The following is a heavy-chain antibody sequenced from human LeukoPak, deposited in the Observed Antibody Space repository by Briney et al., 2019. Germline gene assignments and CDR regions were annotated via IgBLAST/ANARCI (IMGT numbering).Heavy chain of an antibody. D-gene: IGHD3-22*01. CDR3: ARASAMIVVVRGAFDI. CDR1: GDSFSNNIAA. J-gene: IGHJ3*02. Sequence: SQTLSLTCTISGDSFSNNIAAWNWIRQFPSRGPEGRGRTYYTSKWYNDYAVSVKGRISINPDTSKNQFSLQLNSVTPEDTAVYYCARASAMIVVVRGAFDIWGQGTMVTVSS. CDR2: TYYTSKWYN. V-gene: IGHV6-1*01.